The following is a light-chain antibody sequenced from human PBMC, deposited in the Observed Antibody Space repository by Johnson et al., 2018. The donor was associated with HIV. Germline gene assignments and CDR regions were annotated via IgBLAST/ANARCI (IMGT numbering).Light chain of an antibody. Sequence: QPVLTQPPSVSAAPGQKVTISCSGSSSNIGNNYVSWYQQIPGTAPKLLIYENNKRPSGIPDRFSGSKSGTSATLGITGLQTGDEADYYCGTWDSSLSAEVFGTGTKVTVL. CDR2: ENN. V-gene: IGLV1-51*02. J-gene: IGLJ1*01. CDR3: GTWDSSLSAEV. CDR1: SSNIGNNY.